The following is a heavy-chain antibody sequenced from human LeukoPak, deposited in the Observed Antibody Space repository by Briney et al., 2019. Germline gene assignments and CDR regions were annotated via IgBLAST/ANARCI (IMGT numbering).Heavy chain of an antibody. V-gene: IGHV3-11*06. CDR1: GFTFSDYY. D-gene: IGHD5-18*01. J-gene: IGHJ4*02. CDR3: ARVNSFGFDY. CDR2: ISSSSSYT. Sequence: GGSLRLSCAASGFTFSDYYMSWIRQAPGKGLEWVSYISSSSSYTNYADSVKGRFTISRDDAKNSLYLQMNSLRAEDKAVYYCARVNSFGFDYWGQGTLVTVSS.